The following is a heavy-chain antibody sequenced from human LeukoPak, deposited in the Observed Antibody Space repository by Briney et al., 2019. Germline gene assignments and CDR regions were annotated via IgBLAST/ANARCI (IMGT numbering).Heavy chain of an antibody. J-gene: IGHJ4*02. CDR3: ARGGSYFDY. CDR2: IFYSRST. D-gene: IGHD1-26*01. V-gene: IGHV4-59*11. Sequence: PSETLSLTCSVSGVSISSHYGSWLRQPPGKGLEWIGYIFYSRSTNYNPSLKSRVTISVDTSKNHFSLKLSSVTAADTAVYYCARGGSYFDYWGQGTLVTVSS. CDR1: GVSISSHY.